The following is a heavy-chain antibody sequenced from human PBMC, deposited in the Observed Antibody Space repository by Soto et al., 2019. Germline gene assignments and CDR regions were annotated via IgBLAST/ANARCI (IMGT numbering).Heavy chain of an antibody. Sequence: SVKVSCKASGGTFSSYAISWVRQAPGQGPEWMGGIIPIFGTANYAQKFQGRVTITADESTSTAYMELSSLRSEDTAVYYCAGGSGEALYGSGSYYTIDYWGQGTLVTVSS. D-gene: IGHD3-10*01. V-gene: IGHV1-69*13. CDR2: IIPIFGTA. CDR1: GGTFSSYA. J-gene: IGHJ4*02. CDR3: AGGSGEALYGSGSYYTIDY.